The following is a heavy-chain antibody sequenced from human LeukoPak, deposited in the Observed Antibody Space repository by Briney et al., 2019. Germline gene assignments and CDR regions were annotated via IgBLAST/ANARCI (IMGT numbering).Heavy chain of an antibody. CDR2: INPNSGVT. J-gene: IGHJ1*01. D-gene: IGHD2-15*01. V-gene: IGHV1-2*02. CDR1: GYTFTGYY. Sequence: GASVKVSCKASGYTFTGYYMHWVRQAPGQGLEWMGWINPNSGVTNYAQKFQGRVTMTRDTSISTAYMELSRLRSDDTAVYYCASCSGGSCYDSYFQQWGQGTLVTVSS. CDR3: ASCSGGSCYDSYFQQ.